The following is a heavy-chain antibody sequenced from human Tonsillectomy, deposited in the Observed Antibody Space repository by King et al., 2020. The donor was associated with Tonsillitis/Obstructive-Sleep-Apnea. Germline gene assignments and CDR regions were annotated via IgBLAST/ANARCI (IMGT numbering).Heavy chain of an antibody. V-gene: IGHV4-34*01. CDR3: ARGLPIVSGPPRYYYYMDV. CDR2: INHSGRT. J-gene: IGHJ6*03. CDR1: GGSFSGYY. D-gene: IGHD5/OR15-5a*01. Sequence: VQLQQWGAGLLKPSETLSLTCAVYGGSFSGYYWSGIRQPPGKGLEWIGEINHSGRTNYNPSLHRRVTLSVDTSNNQFSLKLSSVTAADTAVYYCARGLPIVSGPPRYYYYMDVWGKGTTVTVSS.